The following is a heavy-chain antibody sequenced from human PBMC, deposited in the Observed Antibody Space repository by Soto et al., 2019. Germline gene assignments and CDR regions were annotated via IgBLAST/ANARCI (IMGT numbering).Heavy chain of an antibody. J-gene: IGHJ5*02. CDR3: ARKNWNSKWFDP. CDR2: TYYRSKWYN. V-gene: IGHV6-1*01. D-gene: IGHD1-7*01. Sequence: SQTLSLTCAISGDSVSSNSAAWKWIRQSPSRGLEWLGRTYYRSKWYNDYAVSVKSRITINPDTSKNQFPLQLNSVTPEDTAVYYCARKNWNSKWFDPWGQGTLVTVSS. CDR1: GDSVSSNSAA.